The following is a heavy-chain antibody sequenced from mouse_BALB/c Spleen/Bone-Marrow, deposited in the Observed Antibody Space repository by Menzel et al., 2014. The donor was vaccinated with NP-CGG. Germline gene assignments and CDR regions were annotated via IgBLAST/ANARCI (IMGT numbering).Heavy chain of an antibody. Sequence: VHLVESGAELAKPGASVKMSCKASGYTFTSYWMHWVKQRPGQGLAWIGYINPSTGYTEYNQQFQDKATLTADKSSSTAYMEPRSLTSEAATVYSGARSNYYRTKDYWGQCTTLTVAS. CDR2: INPSTGYT. CDR3: ARSNYYRTKDY. CDR1: GYTFTSYW. D-gene: IGHD1-1*01. V-gene: IGHV1-7*01. J-gene: IGHJ2*01.